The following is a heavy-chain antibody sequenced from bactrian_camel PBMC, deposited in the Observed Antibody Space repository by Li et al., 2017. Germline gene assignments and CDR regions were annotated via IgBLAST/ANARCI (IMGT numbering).Heavy chain of an antibody. V-gene: IGHV3S6*01. CDR3: AAVRYGVTWYPLCRARSADFGY. D-gene: IGHD6*01. CDR2: ITSLPSLFRAA. CDR1: GITFSRHD. J-gene: IGHJ6*01. Sequence: HVQLVESGGGLVQPGESLRLSCVASGITFSRHDMSWVRQAPGKEVEWVAGITSLPSLFRAASYADSVKGRFTISKDNAANTLYLQMNSLKPEDTAMYCCAAVRYGVTWYPLCRARSADFGYWGQGTQVTVS.